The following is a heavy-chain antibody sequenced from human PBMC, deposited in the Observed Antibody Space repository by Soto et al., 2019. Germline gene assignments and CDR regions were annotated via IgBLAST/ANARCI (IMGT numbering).Heavy chain of an antibody. V-gene: IGHV4-59*01. CDR1: GGSISRYY. Sequence: TPETLSPTCTVSGGSISRYYWNWIRQPPGKGLEWLGYVYYSGSTNYNPSLKSQVTISVDTSKNQFSLKLSSVTAADTVVYYCAIDPVPASYYGWFYPPGQGTLVTLPS. D-gene: IGHD3-10*01. CDR3: AIDPVPASYYGWFYP. CDR2: VYYSGST. J-gene: IGHJ5*02.